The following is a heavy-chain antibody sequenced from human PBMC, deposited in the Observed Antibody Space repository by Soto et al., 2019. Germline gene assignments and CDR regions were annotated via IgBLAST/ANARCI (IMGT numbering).Heavy chain of an antibody. Sequence: QVQLQESGPGLVKPSETLSLTCTVSGGSISSYYWSWIRQPPGKGLEWIGYIYYRGSTNYNPSLMWRVTISVDTSKSQFPLKLNSVTAADTAVYYCASLVACYSYVHFVYGGQGTLVTVSS. J-gene: IGHJ4*02. CDR2: IYYRGST. D-gene: IGHD5-18*01. CDR3: ASLVACYSYVHFVY. CDR1: GGSISSYY. V-gene: IGHV4-59*01.